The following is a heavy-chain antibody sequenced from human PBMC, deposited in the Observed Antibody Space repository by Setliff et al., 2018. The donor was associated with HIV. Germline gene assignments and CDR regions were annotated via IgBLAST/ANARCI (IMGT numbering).Heavy chain of an antibody. CDR3: ARHGDSGSSPYHYYYYMDV. Sequence: PSETLSLTCTVSGGSISSRSYFWGWIRQPPGKGLEWIGSIYYSGSTYYNPSLKSRVTISVDTSKNQFSLKLSSVTAADTAVYYCARHGDSGSSPYHYYYYMDVWGKGTTVTVS. CDR1: GGSISSRSYF. J-gene: IGHJ6*03. D-gene: IGHD6-6*01. CDR2: IYYSGST. V-gene: IGHV4-39*01.